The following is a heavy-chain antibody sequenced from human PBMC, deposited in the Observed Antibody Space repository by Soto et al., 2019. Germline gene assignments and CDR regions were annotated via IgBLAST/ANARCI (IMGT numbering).Heavy chain of an antibody. CDR3: VRDFGDLHDFWSGSDY. CDR1: GYSINSGSY. Sequence: SKALSLTCAVSGYSINSGSYWGWIRQSPGKGLEGIGRVFRNETTYSTPSLKPRLTISVETSKNQFSLDLNAVTAADTAVYYCVRDFGDLHDFWSGSDYWGQGIPVTVSS. CDR2: VFRNETT. V-gene: IGHV4-38-2*02. J-gene: IGHJ4*02. D-gene: IGHD3-3*01.